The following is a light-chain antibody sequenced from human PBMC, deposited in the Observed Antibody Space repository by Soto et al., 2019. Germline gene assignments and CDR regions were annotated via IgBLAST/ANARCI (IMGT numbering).Light chain of an antibody. CDR3: QTWGTGTDV. CDR1: SGHSSYA. Sequence: QLVLTQSPSASASLGASVKLTCTLSSGHSSYAIAWHQQQPEKGPRYLMKVNSDGSHNKGDGIPDRFSGSSSGAERYLTISSLQSEDEADYYCQTWGTGTDVFGTGTKVTVL. CDR2: VNSDGSH. V-gene: IGLV4-69*01. J-gene: IGLJ1*01.